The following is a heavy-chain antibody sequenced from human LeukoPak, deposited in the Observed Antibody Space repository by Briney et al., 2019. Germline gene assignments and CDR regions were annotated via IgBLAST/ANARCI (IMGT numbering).Heavy chain of an antibody. V-gene: IGHV1-2*02. CDR1: GYTFTDYY. CDR2: INPNSGGT. D-gene: IGHD5-18*01. J-gene: IGHJ4*02. CDR3: ARRGYSYGFLGDY. Sequence: ASVKVSCKASGYTFTDYYMHWVRQAPGQGLEWMGWINPNSGGTNYAQKFQGRVTMTRDTSISTAYMELSRLRSDDTAMYYCARRGYSYGFLGDYWGQGTLVTVSS.